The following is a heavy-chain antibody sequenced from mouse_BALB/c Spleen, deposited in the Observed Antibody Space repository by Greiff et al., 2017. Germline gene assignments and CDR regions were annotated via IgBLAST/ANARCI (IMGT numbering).Heavy chain of an antibody. CDR1: GYTFTSYW. CDR2: IYPSDSYT. CDR3: TRFNGSSYWYFDV. V-gene: IGHV1-69*02. D-gene: IGHD1-1*01. Sequence: VQLQQPGAELVRPGASVKLSCKASGYTFTSYWINWVKQRPGQGLEWIGNIYPSDSYTNYNQKFKDKATLTVDKSSSTAYMQLSSPTSEDSAVYYFTRFNGSSYWYFDVWGAGTTVTVSS. J-gene: IGHJ1*01.